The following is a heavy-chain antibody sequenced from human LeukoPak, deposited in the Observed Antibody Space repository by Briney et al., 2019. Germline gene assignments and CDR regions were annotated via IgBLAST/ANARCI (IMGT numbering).Heavy chain of an antibody. Sequence: GGSLRLSCAASGFTFSSYAMHWVRQAPGKGLEWVAVISYDGSNKYYADSVKGRFTISRDNSKNTLYLQMNSLRAEDTAVYYCAKTRVARTAFDIWGQGTMVTVSS. CDR2: ISYDGSNK. CDR1: GFTFSSYA. V-gene: IGHV3-30*18. D-gene: IGHD5-12*01. J-gene: IGHJ3*02. CDR3: AKTRVARTAFDI.